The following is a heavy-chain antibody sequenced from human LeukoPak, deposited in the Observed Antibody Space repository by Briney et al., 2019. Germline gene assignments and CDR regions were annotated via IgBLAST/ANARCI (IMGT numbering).Heavy chain of an antibody. CDR1: GFTFNDFA. V-gene: IGHV3-20*04. J-gene: IGHJ2*01. D-gene: IGHD3-10*01. Sequence: PGGSLRLSCAASGFTFNDFAIHWVRQAPGKGLERVSHINWSSGSTGYGDSVKGRFTISRDNAKNSLYLQMNSLRVDDTAVYYCARVHYYGSGNNYDGRYFGVWGRGTLVTVSS. CDR3: ARVHYYGSGNNYDGRYFGV. CDR2: INWSSGST.